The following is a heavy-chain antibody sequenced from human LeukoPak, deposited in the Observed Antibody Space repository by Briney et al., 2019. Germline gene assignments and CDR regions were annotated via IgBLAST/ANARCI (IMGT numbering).Heavy chain of an antibody. V-gene: IGHV4-59*01. CDR3: ARVRVSDFWSGYYGYYFDY. J-gene: IGHJ4*02. CDR2: IYYSGST. D-gene: IGHD3-3*01. CDR1: GGSISSYY. Sequence: PSETLSLTCTVSGGSISSYYWSWIRQPPGKGLEWIGYIYYSGSTNYNPSLKSRVTISVDTSENQFSLKLSSVTAADTAVYYCARVRVSDFWSGYYGYYFDYWGQGTLVTVSS.